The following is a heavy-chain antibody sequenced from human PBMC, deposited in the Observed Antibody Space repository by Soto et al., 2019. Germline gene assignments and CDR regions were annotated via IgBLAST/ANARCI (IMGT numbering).Heavy chain of an antibody. CDR2: IWYDGSNK. CDR3: ATGRPLKTIYDYIWGSYRLPPEYFQH. J-gene: IGHJ1*01. V-gene: IGHV3-33*01. CDR1: GFTFSSYG. D-gene: IGHD3-16*02. Sequence: PGGSLRLSCAASGFTFSSYGMHWVRQAPGKGLEWVAVIWYDGSNKYYADSVKGRFTISRDNSKNTLYLQMNSLRAEDTAVYYCATGRPLKTIYDYIWGSYRLPPEYFQHWGQGTLVTVSS.